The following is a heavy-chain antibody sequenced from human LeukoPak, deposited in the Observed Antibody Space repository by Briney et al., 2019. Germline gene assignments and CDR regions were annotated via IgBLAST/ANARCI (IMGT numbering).Heavy chain of an antibody. Sequence: SGASLRLSCAASGFTFSSYSRNWDRLAPGKGLAWVSSISSSSSYIYYADSVKGRFTISSDNAKNSLYLQMNSLRAEDTAVYYCARDNFIGYCSGGSCPNYYGMDVWGQGTTVTVSS. V-gene: IGHV3-21*01. D-gene: IGHD2-15*01. CDR2: ISSSSSYI. CDR1: GFTFSSYS. J-gene: IGHJ6*02. CDR3: ARDNFIGYCSGGSCPNYYGMDV.